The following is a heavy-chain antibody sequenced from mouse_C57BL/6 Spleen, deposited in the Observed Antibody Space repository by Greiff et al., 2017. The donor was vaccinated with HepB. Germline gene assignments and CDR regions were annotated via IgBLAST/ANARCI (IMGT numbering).Heavy chain of an antibody. V-gene: IGHV1-82*01. D-gene: IGHD2-2*01. CDR2: IYPGDGDT. CDR1: GYAFSSSW. J-gene: IGHJ2*01. CDR3: ARGLLWLRRVYFDY. Sequence: QVQLKQSGPELVKPGASVKISCKASGYAFSSSWMNWVKQRPGKGLEWIGRIYPGDGDTNYNGKFKGKATLTADKSSSTAYMQLSSLTSEDSAVYFCARGLLWLRRVYFDYWGQGTTLTVSS.